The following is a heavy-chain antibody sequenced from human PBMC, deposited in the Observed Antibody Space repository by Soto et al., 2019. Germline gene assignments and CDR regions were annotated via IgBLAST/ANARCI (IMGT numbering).Heavy chain of an antibody. CDR1: GGSISSYH. Sequence: PSETLSLTCTVSGGSISSYHWTWIRQPPGKGLEWIGLIYNSGSPNYNPSLKSRVTISLDTSKNQFSLKLTSVTTADTAVYYCARCSWNYPGYCYYGMDVWDQGTTVTVSS. D-gene: IGHD1-7*01. CDR3: ARCSWNYPGYCYYGMDV. CDR2: IYNSGSP. J-gene: IGHJ6*02. V-gene: IGHV4-59*01.